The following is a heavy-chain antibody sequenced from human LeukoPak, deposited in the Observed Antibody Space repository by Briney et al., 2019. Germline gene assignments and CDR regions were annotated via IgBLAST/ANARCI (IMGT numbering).Heavy chain of an antibody. V-gene: IGHV3-48*03. D-gene: IGHD6-13*01. Sequence: GGSLRLSCAASGFTFSSYEINWVRQAPGKGLEWVSYISSSGSTINYAGSVKGRFTTSRDNAKNSLYLQMNSLRAEDTAVYYCATHTIGYSSSGAFDIWGQGTMVTVSS. CDR1: GFTFSSYE. CDR3: ATHTIGYSSSGAFDI. J-gene: IGHJ3*02. CDR2: ISSSGSTI.